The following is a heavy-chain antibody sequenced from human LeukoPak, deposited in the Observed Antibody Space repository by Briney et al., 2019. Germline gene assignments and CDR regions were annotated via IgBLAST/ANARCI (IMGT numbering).Heavy chain of an antibody. CDR1: GGSISSYY. CDR2: IYYSGST. Sequence: SESLSLTCTVSGGSISSYYWSWIRQPPGKGLEWIGYIYYSGSTNYNPSLKSRVTISVDTSKNQFSLKLSSVTAADTAVYYCARTVTAMENWFDPWGQGTLVTVSS. V-gene: IGHV4-59*01. J-gene: IGHJ5*02. CDR3: ARTVTAMENWFDP. D-gene: IGHD5-18*01.